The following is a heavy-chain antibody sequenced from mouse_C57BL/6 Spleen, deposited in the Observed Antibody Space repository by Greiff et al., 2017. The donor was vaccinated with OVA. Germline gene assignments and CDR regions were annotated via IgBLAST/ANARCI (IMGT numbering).Heavy chain of an antibody. J-gene: IGHJ4*01. CDR2: IYPGSGST. D-gene: IGHD1-1*01. V-gene: IGHV1-55*01. CDR1: GYTFTSYW. CDR3: AKEREYYGSSPYAMDY. Sequence: QVQLQQPGAELVKPGASVKMSCKASGYTFTSYWITWVKQRPGKGLEWIGDIYPGSGSTNYNETFKSKATLTVDKSSSTASMQLSSLTSEDSAVYYRAKEREYYGSSPYAMDYWGQGTSVTVSS.